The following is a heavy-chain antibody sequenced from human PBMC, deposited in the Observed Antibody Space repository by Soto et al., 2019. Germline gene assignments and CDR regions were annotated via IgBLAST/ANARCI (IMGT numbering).Heavy chain of an antibody. D-gene: IGHD6-19*01. CDR2: IKQDGSEK. CDR3: ARGMTVAANWFDP. CDR1: GFTFSSYW. V-gene: IGHV3-7*02. J-gene: IGHJ5*02. Sequence: GGSLRLSCAASGFTFSSYWMNWVRQAPWKGPEWVANIKQDGSEKYYVDSVKGRFTISRDNAKNSLYLQMNSLRAEDTAVYHCARGMTVAANWFDPWGQGALVTVSS.